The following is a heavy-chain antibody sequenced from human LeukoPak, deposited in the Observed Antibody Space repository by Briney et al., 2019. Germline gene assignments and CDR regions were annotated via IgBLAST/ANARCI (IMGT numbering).Heavy chain of an antibody. Sequence: ASVKVSCKASGYTFISHYIHWVRQAPGQGLERMGIINPSGGSTNYAQKFQGRVTMTRDTSTSTVYMELSSLRSEDTAVYYCARETIATTFSYFDYWGQGTLVTVSS. CDR3: ARETIATTFSYFDY. CDR2: INPSGGST. J-gene: IGHJ4*02. V-gene: IGHV1-46*01. CDR1: GYTFISHY. D-gene: IGHD1-1*01.